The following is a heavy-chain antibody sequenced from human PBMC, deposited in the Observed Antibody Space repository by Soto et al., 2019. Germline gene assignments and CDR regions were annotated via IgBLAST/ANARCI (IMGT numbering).Heavy chain of an antibody. Sequence: PGLSHKIPYKGSGCNFTNYWIGWMRQMPGKGLEWMGRIDPSDSYTNYSPSFQGHVTISAGKSISTAYLQWSSLRAEDTAVYYCARDPVYCSSTSCPALWGQGTLVTVSS. CDR1: GCNFTNYW. J-gene: IGHJ4*02. CDR2: IDPSDSYT. V-gene: IGHV5-10-1*01. CDR3: ARDPVYCSSTSCPAL. D-gene: IGHD2-2*01.